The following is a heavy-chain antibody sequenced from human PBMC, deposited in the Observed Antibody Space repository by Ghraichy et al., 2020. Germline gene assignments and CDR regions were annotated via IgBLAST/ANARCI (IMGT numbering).Heavy chain of an antibody. J-gene: IGHJ6*02. V-gene: IGHV4-34*01. CDR1: GGTFSDYQ. CDR3: ARATIRDGMDV. Sequence: SETLSLTCAVYGGTFSDYQWTWIRQPPGEGLEWIGDINHSGSTNYNVSLKSRVIISLDTSKNQFSLKVRSVTAADTAVYYCARATIRDGMDVWGQGTTVTVS. CDR2: INHSGST. D-gene: IGHD5-24*01.